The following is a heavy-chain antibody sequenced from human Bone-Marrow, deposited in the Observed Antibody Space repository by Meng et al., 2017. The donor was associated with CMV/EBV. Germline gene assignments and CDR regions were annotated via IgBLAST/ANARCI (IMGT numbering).Heavy chain of an antibody. CDR2: INPKSGGT. V-gene: IGHV1-2*02. CDR1: FPDYC. Sequence: FPDYCVPWVRQAPGQGLQWMGWINPKSGGTDYAQKFQDRVSMTRDMSTSTAYMELRGLRSDDTAMYYCAKTLYDVVVIPTTSPLDWWGQGTLVTVSS. D-gene: IGHD2-21*01. J-gene: IGHJ4*02. CDR3: AKTLYDVVVIPTTSPLDW.